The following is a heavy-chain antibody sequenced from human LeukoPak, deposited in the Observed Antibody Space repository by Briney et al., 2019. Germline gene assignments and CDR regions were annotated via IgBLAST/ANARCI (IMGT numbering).Heavy chain of an antibody. CDR3: ARRPPAPTNAFDI. Sequence: SQTLSLTCDISGDTVSSNTATCNWIRQSPSRGLEWLGRTYYRSKWYNDYAVSVKSRITINTDTSKNQFSLQLNSVTPEDTAVYYCARRPPAPTNAFDIWGQGTMVTVSS. V-gene: IGHV6-1*01. D-gene: IGHD1-14*01. CDR2: TYYRSKWYN. J-gene: IGHJ3*02. CDR1: GDTVSSNTAT.